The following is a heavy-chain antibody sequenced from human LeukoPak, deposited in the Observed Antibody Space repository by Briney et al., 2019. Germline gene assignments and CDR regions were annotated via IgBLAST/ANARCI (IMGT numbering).Heavy chain of an antibody. CDR1: GYTFTGYY. V-gene: IGHV1-2*02. CDR2: INPNSGGT. Sequence: ASVKVSCKASGYTFTGYYMHWARQAPGQGLEWMGWINPNSGGTNYAQKFQGRVTMTRDTSISTAYMELSRLRSDDTAVYYCAREIWQQLVFGFDYWGQGTLVTVSS. J-gene: IGHJ4*02. D-gene: IGHD6-13*01. CDR3: AREIWQQLVFGFDY.